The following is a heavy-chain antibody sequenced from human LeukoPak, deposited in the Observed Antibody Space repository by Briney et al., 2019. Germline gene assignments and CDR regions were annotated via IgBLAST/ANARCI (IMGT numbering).Heavy chain of an antibody. CDR3: ARSAFYHSSGYYYDY. Sequence: GGSLRLSCAASGFTVSSNYMSWVRQAPGKGLEWVSVIYSGGSTYYADSVKGRFTISRDNAKNTLYLQMNSLRAEDTAVYYCARSAFYHSSGYYYDYWGQGALVTASS. J-gene: IGHJ4*02. CDR1: GFTVSSNY. CDR2: IYSGGST. V-gene: IGHV3-53*01. D-gene: IGHD3-22*01.